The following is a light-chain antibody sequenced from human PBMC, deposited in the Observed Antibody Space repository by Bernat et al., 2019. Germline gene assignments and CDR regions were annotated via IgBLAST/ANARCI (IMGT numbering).Light chain of an antibody. J-gene: IGLJ3*02. CDR2: GGT. CDR3: CSYAGRTTFWV. Sequence: QSALTQPASVSGSPGQSITISCNGTSRDIGNYNLVSWYQHHPGTAPTLLICGGTRRPSGVSNRFSGSKSGHTASLTISGLEADGDADYYCCSYAGRTTFWVFGGETKLTVL. CDR1: SRDIGNYNL. V-gene: IGLV2-23*01.